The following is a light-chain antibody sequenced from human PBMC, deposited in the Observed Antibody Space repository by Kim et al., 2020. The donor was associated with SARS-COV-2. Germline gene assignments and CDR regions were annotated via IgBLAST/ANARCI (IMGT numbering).Light chain of an antibody. CDR1: SSDVGSYNL. CDR2: EVS. J-gene: IGLJ1*01. CDR3: CS. Sequence: QSALTQPASVSGSPGQSITISCTGTSSDVGSYNLVSWYQQHPGKAPKLMIYEVSKRPSGVSNRFSGSKSGNTASLTISGLQAEDEADYYCCSFGTGTKVTVL. V-gene: IGLV2-23*02.